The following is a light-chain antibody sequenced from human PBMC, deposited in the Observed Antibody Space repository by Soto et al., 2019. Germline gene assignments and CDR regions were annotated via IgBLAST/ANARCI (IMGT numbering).Light chain of an antibody. Sequence: EIVLTQSPGTLSLSPGERATLSCRASEPVNSNYLAWFQHKPGQAPRLLIYGASTRATGIPARFSGSGSGTDFTLTINRLEPEDFAVYYCQQYGTSPFTFGGGTKVDIK. CDR3: QQYGTSPFT. J-gene: IGKJ4*01. V-gene: IGKV3-20*01. CDR2: GAS. CDR1: EPVNSNY.